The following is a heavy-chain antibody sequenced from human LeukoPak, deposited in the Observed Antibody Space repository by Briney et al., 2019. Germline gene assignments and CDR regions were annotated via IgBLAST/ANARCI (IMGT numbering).Heavy chain of an antibody. CDR3: ARSRGYYYYMDV. CDR1: GYTFTSYD. CDR2: MNPNSGNT. J-gene: IGHJ6*03. V-gene: IGHV1-8*01. D-gene: IGHD3-10*01. Sequence: ASVKVSCKASGYTFTSYDINWVRQATGQGLEWMGWMNPNSGNTGYAQKFQGRVTMTRNTSISTAYMELSSLRSEDTAVDYCARSRGYYYYMDVWGKGTTVTVSS.